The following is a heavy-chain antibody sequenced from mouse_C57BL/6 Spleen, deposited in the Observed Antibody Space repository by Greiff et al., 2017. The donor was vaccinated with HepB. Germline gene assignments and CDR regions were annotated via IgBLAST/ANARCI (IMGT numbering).Heavy chain of an antibody. V-gene: IGHV1-76*01. CDR2: IYPGSGNT. CDR3: ARRSDYDDVDY. Sequence: QVQLQQSGAELVRPGASVKLSCKASGYTFTDYYINWVKQRPGQGLEWIARIYPGSGNTYYNEKFKGKATLTAEKSSSTAYMQLSSLTSEDSAVYFCARRSDYDDVDYWGQGTTLTVSS. J-gene: IGHJ2*01. CDR1: GYTFTDYY. D-gene: IGHD2-4*01.